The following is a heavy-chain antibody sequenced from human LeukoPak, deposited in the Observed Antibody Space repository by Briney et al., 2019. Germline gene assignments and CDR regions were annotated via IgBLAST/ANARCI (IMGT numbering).Heavy chain of an antibody. V-gene: IGHV1-8*03. CDR2: MNPNSGNT. CDR1: GYTFTSYD. J-gene: IGHJ6*03. D-gene: IGHD2-2*01. Sequence: GASVEVSCKAFGYTFTSYDINWVRQATGQGLEWMGWMNPNSGNTGYAQKFQGRVTITRNTSISTAYMELSSLRSEDTAVYYCARVPAASRQRYKVVKYYYYMDVWGKGTTVTVSS. CDR3: ARVPAASRQRYKVVKYYYYMDV.